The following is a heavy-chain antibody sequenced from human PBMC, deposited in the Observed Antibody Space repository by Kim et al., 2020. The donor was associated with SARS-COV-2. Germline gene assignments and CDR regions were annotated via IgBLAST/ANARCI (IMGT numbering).Heavy chain of an antibody. Sequence: SETLSLTYTVSGDSISSNDYFWGWIRKPPGKGLEWIGSSSYSGTAYYNPSLKRRATISVDTSKNQFSLKLSPVTAADTADYYCARRGSGCYIHYWGQGTL. D-gene: IGHD3-3*01. V-gene: IGHV4-39*01. CDR3: ARRGSGCYIHY. CDR1: GDSISSNDYF. J-gene: IGHJ4*02. CDR2: SSYSGTA.